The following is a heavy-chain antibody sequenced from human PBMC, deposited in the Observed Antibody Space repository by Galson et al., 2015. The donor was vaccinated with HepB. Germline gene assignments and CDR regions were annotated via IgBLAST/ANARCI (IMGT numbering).Heavy chain of an antibody. D-gene: IGHD1-26*01. CDR2: INWNGGST. CDR3: ARLGATLEEGVFFDY. Sequence: SLRLSCAASGFTFDDYGMSWVRQAPGKGLEWVSGINWNGGSTGYADSVKGRFTISRDNAKNSLYLQMNSLRAEDTALYYCARLGATLEEGVFFDYWGQGTLVTVSS. J-gene: IGHJ4*02. CDR1: GFTFDDYG. V-gene: IGHV3-20*04.